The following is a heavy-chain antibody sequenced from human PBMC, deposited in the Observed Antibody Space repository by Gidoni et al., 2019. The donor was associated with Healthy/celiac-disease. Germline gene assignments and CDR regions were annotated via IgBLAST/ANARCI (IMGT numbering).Heavy chain of an antibody. Sequence: QVQPVQSGAEVKKPGSSVKVSCKASVGTFSSYAISWFRQSPGQGIEWMGGFIPIFGTENYEKKFQGRVTITADESTSTAYMELSSLRSEDTAVYYCARDGVVPAAMPQQLAQDAFDIWGQGTMVTVSS. J-gene: IGHJ3*02. CDR2: FIPIFGTE. CDR3: ARDGVVPAAMPQQLAQDAFDI. CDR1: VGTFSSYA. D-gene: IGHD2-2*01. V-gene: IGHV1-69*01.